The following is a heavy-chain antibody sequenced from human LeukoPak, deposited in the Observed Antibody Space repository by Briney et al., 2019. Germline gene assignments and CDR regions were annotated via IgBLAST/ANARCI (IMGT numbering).Heavy chain of an antibody. V-gene: IGHV3-48*03. J-gene: IGHJ5*02. D-gene: IGHD3-10*01. CDR3: ARDPKVRGVRISVNWFDP. Sequence: GGSLRLSCAASGFTFSSYEMNWVRQAPGKGLEWVSYISSSGSTIYYADSVKGRFTISRDNAKNSLYLQMNSLRAEDTAVYYCARDPKVRGVRISVNWFDPWGQGTLVTVSS. CDR2: ISSSGSTI. CDR1: GFTFSSYE.